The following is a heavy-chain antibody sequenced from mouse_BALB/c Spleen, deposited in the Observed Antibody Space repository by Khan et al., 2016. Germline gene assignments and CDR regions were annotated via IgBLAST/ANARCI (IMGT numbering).Heavy chain of an antibody. CDR3: ARYGKGTWFAY. CDR1: GYTFTNYG. J-gene: IGHJ3*01. V-gene: IGHV9-3*02. D-gene: IGHD2-1*01. Sequence: QFQLVQSGPELKKPGETVKISCKASGYTFTNYGMIWVKQAPGTGLKWMGWINTNTGETAYAEEFKGRFALSLETSASTAYLQISNLNNEDTATYFCARYGKGTWFAYWSQGTLVTVSA. CDR2: INTNTGET.